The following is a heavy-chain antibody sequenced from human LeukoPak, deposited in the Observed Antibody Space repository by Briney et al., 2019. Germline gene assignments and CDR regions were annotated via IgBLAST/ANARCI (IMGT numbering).Heavy chain of an antibody. CDR1: GFTFSSYG. V-gene: IGHV3-23*01. D-gene: IGHD2-21*02. CDR3: AKTYPHCGGDCYSFDY. J-gene: IGHJ4*02. Sequence: PGGSLRLSCAASGFTFSSYGMSWVRQAPGKGLEWVSAISGSGGSTYYADSVKGRFTISRDNSKNTLYLQTNSLRAEDTAVYYCAKTYPHCGGDCYSFDYWGQGTLVTVSS. CDR2: ISGSGGST.